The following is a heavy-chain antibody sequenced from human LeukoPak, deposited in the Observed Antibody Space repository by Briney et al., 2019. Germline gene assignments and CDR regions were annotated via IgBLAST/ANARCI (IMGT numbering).Heavy chain of an antibody. CDR2: IKQDGSEK. V-gene: IGHV3-7*01. D-gene: IGHD5-24*01. CDR3: ARDPEGWLQFGYYFDY. CDR1: GFTFSSYW. Sequence: PGGSLRLSCAASGFTFSSYWMSWVRQAPGKGLEWVANIKQDGSEKYYVDSVKGRFTISRDNAKNSLYLQVNSLRAEDTAVYYCARDPEGWLQFGYYFDYWGQGTLVTVSS. J-gene: IGHJ4*02.